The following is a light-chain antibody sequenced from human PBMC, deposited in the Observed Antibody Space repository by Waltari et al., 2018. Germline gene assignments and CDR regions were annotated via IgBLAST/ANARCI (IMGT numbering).Light chain of an antibody. Sequence: EIVLTQSPGTASLSPGERAPLPCRASQSVGSSSLAWYQQKPGQAPRLVIYRASRRATGIPDRFSGSGSGTDFSLTISRLEPEDFAVYYCQQHGTLPATFGQGTKVEIK. CDR2: RAS. CDR3: QQHGTLPAT. V-gene: IGKV3-20*01. CDR1: QSVGSSS. J-gene: IGKJ1*01.